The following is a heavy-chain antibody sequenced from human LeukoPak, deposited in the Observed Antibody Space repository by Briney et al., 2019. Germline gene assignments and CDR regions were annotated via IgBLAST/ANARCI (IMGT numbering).Heavy chain of an antibody. Sequence: GGSLRLSCAASGFTFSSYGMHWVRQAPGKGLEWVAVISYDGSNKYYADSVKGRFTISRDNSKNTLYLQMNSLRAEDTAVYYCAKVKRRAIVVVPAAIWMDAFDIWGQGTMVTVSS. V-gene: IGHV3-30*18. CDR3: AKVKRRAIVVVPAAIWMDAFDI. CDR1: GFTFSSYG. D-gene: IGHD2-2*02. J-gene: IGHJ3*02. CDR2: ISYDGSNK.